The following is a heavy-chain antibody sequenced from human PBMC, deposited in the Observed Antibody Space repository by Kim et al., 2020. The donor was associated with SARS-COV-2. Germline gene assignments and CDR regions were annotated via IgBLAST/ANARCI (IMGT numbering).Heavy chain of an antibody. Sequence: ASVKVSCKVSGYTLTELSMHWVRQAPGKGLEWMGGFDPEDGETIYAQKFQSRVTMTEDTSTDTAYMELSSLRSEDTAVYYCATGPAAISSNWFDPWGQGTLVTVSS. V-gene: IGHV1-24*01. CDR2: FDPEDGET. CDR3: ATGPAAISSNWFDP. J-gene: IGHJ5*02. CDR1: GYTLTELS. D-gene: IGHD2-2*01.